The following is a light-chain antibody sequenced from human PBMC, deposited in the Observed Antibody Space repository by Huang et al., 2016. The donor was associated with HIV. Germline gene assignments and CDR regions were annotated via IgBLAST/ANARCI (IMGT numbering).Light chain of an antibody. CDR1: QNISSW. CDR3: QYGET. J-gene: IGKJ1*01. CDR2: EIS. V-gene: IGKV1-5*03. Sequence: DIQMTQSPSTLSAFVGDRLTTTCRASQNISSWLAWYQQKPGKAPRLLTYEISSLESGVPSRFSGSGSGTEFTLTSSSLQPDDIGTYYCQYGETFGQGSKVEVK.